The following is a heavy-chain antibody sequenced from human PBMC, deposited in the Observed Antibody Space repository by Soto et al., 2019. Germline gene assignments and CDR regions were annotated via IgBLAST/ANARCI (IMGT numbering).Heavy chain of an antibody. D-gene: IGHD2-2*01. CDR2: IIPIFGTA. Sequence: QVQLVQSGAEVKKPGSSVKVSCKASGGTFSSYAISWVRQAPGQGLEWMGGIIPIFGTANYAQKFQGRVTITADESTSTAYMELSSMRLEDTAVDYCARKREYCIGTSCAGSPNPYYAGRDVWGQGTPSPSP. J-gene: IGHJ6*02. CDR1: GGTFSSYA. V-gene: IGHV1-69*12. CDR3: ARKREYCIGTSCAGSPNPYYAGRDV.